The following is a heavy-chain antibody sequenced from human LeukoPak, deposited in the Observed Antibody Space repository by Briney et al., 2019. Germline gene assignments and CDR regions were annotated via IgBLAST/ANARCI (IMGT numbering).Heavy chain of an antibody. V-gene: IGHV1-18*01. CDR3: ARGTTVSKVGLYYMDV. J-gene: IGHJ6*03. CDR1: GYTFTSYG. D-gene: IGHD4-17*01. CDR2: ISAYNGNT. Sequence: GASVKVSCKASGYTFTSYGISWVRQAPGQGLEWMGWISAYNGNTNYAQKLQGRVTMTTDTSTSTAYMEPRSLRSDDTAVYYCARGTTVSKVGLYYMDVWGKGTTVTVSS.